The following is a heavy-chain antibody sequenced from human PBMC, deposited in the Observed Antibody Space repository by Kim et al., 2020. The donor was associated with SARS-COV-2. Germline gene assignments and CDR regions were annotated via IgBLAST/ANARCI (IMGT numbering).Heavy chain of an antibody. V-gene: IGHV5-10-1*01. CDR2: IDPSDSYT. CDR1: GYSFTSYW. CDR3: ARQGRGYDSSGYYDDY. D-gene: IGHD3-22*01. Sequence: GESLKISCKGSGYSFTSYWISWVRQMPGKGLEWMGRIDPSDSYTNYSPSFQGHVTISADKSISTAYLQWSSLKASDTAMYYCARQGRGYDSSGYYDDYWGQGTLVTVSS. J-gene: IGHJ4*02.